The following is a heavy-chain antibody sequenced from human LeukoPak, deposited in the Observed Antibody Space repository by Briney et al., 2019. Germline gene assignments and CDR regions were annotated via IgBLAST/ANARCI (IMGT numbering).Heavy chain of an antibody. CDR1: GGSISSGDYY. D-gene: IGHD3-3*01. Sequence: PSQTLSLTCTVSGGSISSGDYYWSWIRQPAGKGLEWIRRIYTSGSTNYNPSLKSRVTVSVDTSKNQFSLKLSSVTAADTAVYCRAREELRFLEWPYFDYWGQGTLVTVSS. V-gene: IGHV4-61*02. CDR2: IYTSGST. CDR3: AREELRFLEWPYFDY. J-gene: IGHJ4*02.